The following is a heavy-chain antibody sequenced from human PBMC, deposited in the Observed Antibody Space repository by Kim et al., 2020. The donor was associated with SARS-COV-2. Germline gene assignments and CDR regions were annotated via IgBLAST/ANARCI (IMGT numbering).Heavy chain of an antibody. Sequence: SETLSLTCTVSGGSISSSSYYWGWIRQPPGKGLEWIGSIYYSGSTYYNPSLKSRVTISVDTSKNQFSLKLSSVTAADTAVYYCAILGGAAQYSSGWRDA. J-gene: IGHJ3*01. D-gene: IGHD6-19*01. CDR2: IYYSGST. CDR3: AILGGAAQYSSGWRDA. CDR1: GGSISSSSYY. V-gene: IGHV4-39*01.